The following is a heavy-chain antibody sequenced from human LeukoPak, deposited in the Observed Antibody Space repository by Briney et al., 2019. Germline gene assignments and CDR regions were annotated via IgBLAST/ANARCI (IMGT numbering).Heavy chain of an antibody. CDR1: GYIFTSYW. Sequence: GASLLISCKGSGYIFTSYWIGWVRQLPGKGLEWMGIIYPGDSDTRYSPSFQGQVTISADKSISTAYLQWSSLKASDTAMYYCARMEVVAAAGWFDPWGQGTLVTVSS. CDR3: ARMEVVAAAGWFDP. J-gene: IGHJ5*02. V-gene: IGHV5-51*01. D-gene: IGHD6-13*01. CDR2: IYPGDSDT.